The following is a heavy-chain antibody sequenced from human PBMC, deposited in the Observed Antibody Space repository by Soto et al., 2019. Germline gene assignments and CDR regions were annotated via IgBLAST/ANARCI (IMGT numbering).Heavy chain of an antibody. Sequence: QVQLVQSGAEVKKPGSSVKVSCKASGGTFSSYAISWVRQAPGQGLEWMGGIIPIFGTANYAQKFQGRVTITADDSTSTAYMELSSLSSEDTAVYYCAYADIVVVPSASRAFDIWGQGTMVTDSS. V-gene: IGHV1-69*01. D-gene: IGHD2-2*01. CDR3: AYADIVVVPSASRAFDI. CDR2: IIPIFGTA. J-gene: IGHJ3*02. CDR1: GGTFSSYA.